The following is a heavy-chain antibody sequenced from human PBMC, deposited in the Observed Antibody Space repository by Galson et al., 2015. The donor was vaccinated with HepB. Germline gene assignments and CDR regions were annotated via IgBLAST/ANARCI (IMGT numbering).Heavy chain of an antibody. CDR2: INPNSGGT. Sequence: SVKVSCKVSGYTLTELSMHWVRQAPGQGLEWMGWINPNSGGTNYAQKFQGRVTMTRDTSISTAYMELSRLRSDDTAVYYCARTRVLRSYGMDVWGQGTTVTVSS. J-gene: IGHJ6*02. V-gene: IGHV1-2*02. CDR3: ARTRVLRSYGMDV. CDR1: GYTLTELS. D-gene: IGHD3-3*01.